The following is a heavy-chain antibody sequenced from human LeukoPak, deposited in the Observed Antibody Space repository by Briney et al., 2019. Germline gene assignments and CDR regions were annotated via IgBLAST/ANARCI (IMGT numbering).Heavy chain of an antibody. CDR2: ISVSSSDT. D-gene: IGHD1-14*01. CDR1: GFTFTDYY. J-gene: IGHJ4*02. V-gene: IGHV3-11*06. CDR3: VKPTRAPDC. Sequence: GGSLRLSCAASGFTFTDYYMSWVRQAPGRGLESIAYISVSSSDTNYADSVKGRFTISRDNAKNSLYLQMNHLRAEDTAVYYCVKPTRAPDCWGQGTLVTVSS.